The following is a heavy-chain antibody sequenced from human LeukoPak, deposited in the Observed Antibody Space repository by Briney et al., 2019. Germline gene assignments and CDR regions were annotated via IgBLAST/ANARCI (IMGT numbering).Heavy chain of an antibody. CDR1: GFTFRSYW. D-gene: IGHD3-10*01. CDR2: IKSDGSSP. Sequence: GGSLRLSCALSGFTFRSYWMHWVRQSPGKGLVWVSSIKSDGSSPTYEDSVKGRFTISRDNAENTLYLQMNSLRVEDTAVYYCARISIMVRHYWGQGTLVTVSS. J-gene: IGHJ4*02. V-gene: IGHV3-74*03. CDR3: ARISIMVRHY.